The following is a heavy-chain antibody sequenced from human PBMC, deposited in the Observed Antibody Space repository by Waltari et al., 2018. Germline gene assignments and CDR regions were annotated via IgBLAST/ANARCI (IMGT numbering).Heavy chain of an antibody. J-gene: IGHJ3*02. CDR2: FYYSGVT. CDR1: GGSISSGDYY. Sequence: QVQLQESGPGLVKPSQTLSLTCTVSGGSISSGDYYWSWIRQPPGQGLEWIGYFYYSGVTYYNPSLKSRVTISVDTSKNQFSLKLSSVTAADTAVYYCSRVGGYDAFDIWGQGTMVTVSS. D-gene: IGHD1-26*01. V-gene: IGHV4-30-4*08. CDR3: SRVGGYDAFDI.